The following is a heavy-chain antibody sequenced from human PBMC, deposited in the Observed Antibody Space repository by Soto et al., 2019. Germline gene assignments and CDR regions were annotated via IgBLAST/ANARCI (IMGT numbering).Heavy chain of an antibody. J-gene: IGHJ6*02. CDR1: GGSISSGDYY. CDR3: ARAQDIVLVPAAAINYYYYGMDV. Sequence: QVQLQESGPGLVKPSQTLSLTCTVSGGSISSGDYYWSWIRQPPGKGLEWIGYIYYSGSTYYNPSLKSRVTISVDTSTNQFSLKLSSVTAADTAVYYCARAQDIVLVPAAAINYYYYGMDVWGQGTTVTVSS. D-gene: IGHD2-2*01. V-gene: IGHV4-30-4*01. CDR2: IYYSGST.